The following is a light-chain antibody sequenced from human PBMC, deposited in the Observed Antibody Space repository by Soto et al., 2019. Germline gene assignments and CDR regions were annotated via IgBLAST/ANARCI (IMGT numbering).Light chain of an antibody. Sequence: DIQLTQSPSSLSASVGDRVIITCRASQSISSFLNWYQQKPGKAPKVLISAASSLQSGVPSRFSGSGSGTDFTPTISSLEPEDFATYYCQQTYSNLLSFGGGTTVDVK. CDR2: AAS. CDR1: QSISSF. CDR3: QQTYSNLLS. V-gene: IGKV1-39*01. J-gene: IGKJ4*01.